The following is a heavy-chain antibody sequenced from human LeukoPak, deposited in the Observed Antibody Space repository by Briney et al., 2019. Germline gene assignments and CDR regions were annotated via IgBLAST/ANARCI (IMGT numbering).Heavy chain of an antibody. J-gene: IGHJ4*02. Sequence: PGGSLRLSCAASGFTFSDYFMTWIRQAPGKGQELDSEISSSRSYTSRNYTNYADSVKGRFTISRDNAKNSLSLQMDSLRAEDTAVYYCARESDSSGYFDYWGQGTLVTVSS. CDR2: ISSSRSY. CDR1: GFTFSDYF. V-gene: IGHV3-11*05. CDR3: ARESDSSGYFDY. D-gene: IGHD3-22*01.